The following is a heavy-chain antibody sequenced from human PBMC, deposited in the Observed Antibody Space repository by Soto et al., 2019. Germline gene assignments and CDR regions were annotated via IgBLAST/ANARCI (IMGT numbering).Heavy chain of an antibody. CDR1: GGSFSIYY. J-gene: IGHJ4*02. D-gene: IGHD3-3*01. V-gene: IGHV4-34*02. CDR2: INHSGRT. CDR3: ARATWSREIDY. Sequence: QVQLQQWGAGLLKPSETLSLTCAVNGGSFSIYYWSWIRQPPGKGLEWIGEINHSGRTNYNPSLKSRVVISQNTSNNQFSLNLSSVTAADTAVYYCARATWSREIDYWGQGTLVTVSS.